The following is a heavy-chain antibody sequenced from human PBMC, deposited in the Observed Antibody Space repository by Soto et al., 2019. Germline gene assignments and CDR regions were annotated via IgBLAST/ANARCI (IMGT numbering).Heavy chain of an antibody. V-gene: IGHV5-10-1*01. D-gene: IGHD6-13*01. CDR3: ARLYPYRSSWSPYSYYGMHV. Sequence: GESLKISCKGSGYSFTSYWISWVRQMPGKGLEWMGRIDPSDSYTNYSPSFQGHVTISADKSISTAYLQWSSLKASDTAMYYCARLYPYRSSWSPYSYYGMHVSGPGTTLTVYS. CDR1: GYSFTSYW. CDR2: IDPSDSYT. J-gene: IGHJ6*02.